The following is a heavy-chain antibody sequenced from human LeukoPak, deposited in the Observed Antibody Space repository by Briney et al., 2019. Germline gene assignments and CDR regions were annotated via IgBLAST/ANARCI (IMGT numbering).Heavy chain of an antibody. J-gene: IGHJ3*02. D-gene: IGHD3-3*01. CDR3: ARDLGRFLEWSSLKLPDAFDI. CDR1: GYTFTSYY. V-gene: IGHV1-46*01. Sequence: ASVKVSCKASGYTFTSYYMHWVRQAPGQGLEWMGIINPSGGSTSYAQKFQGRVTMTRDTSTSTVYMELSSLRSEDTAVYYCARDLGRFLEWSSLKLPDAFDIWGQGTMVTVSS. CDR2: INPSGGST.